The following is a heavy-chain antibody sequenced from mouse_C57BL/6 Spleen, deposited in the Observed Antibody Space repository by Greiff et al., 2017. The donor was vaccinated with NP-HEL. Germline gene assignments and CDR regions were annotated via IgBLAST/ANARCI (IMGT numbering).Heavy chain of an antibody. CDR3: ARTYDYDAGFAY. CDR1: GFTFSSYT. J-gene: IGHJ3*01. Sequence: EVNVVESGGGLVKPGGSLKLSCAASGFTFSSYTMSWVRQTPEKRLEWVATISGGGGNTYYPDSVKGRFTISRDNAKNTLYLQMSSLRSEDTALYYCARTYDYDAGFAYWGQGTLVTVSA. D-gene: IGHD2-4*01. CDR2: ISGGGGNT. V-gene: IGHV5-9*01.